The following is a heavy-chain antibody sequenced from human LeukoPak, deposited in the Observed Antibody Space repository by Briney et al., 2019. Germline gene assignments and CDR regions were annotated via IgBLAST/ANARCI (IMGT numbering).Heavy chain of an antibody. CDR3: ANDMSIAAAGTDFDY. D-gene: IGHD6-13*01. CDR1: GFTFDDYA. J-gene: IGHJ4*02. Sequence: PGGSLRLSCAASGFTFDDYAMHWVRQAPGKGLEWVSGISWNSGTIGYADSVKGRFTISRDNAKNSLYLQMNSLRAEDTALYYCANDMSIAAAGTDFDYWGQGTLVTVSS. CDR2: ISWNSGTI. V-gene: IGHV3-9*01.